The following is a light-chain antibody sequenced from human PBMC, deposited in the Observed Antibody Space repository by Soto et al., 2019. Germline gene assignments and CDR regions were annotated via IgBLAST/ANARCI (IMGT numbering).Light chain of an antibody. CDR2: SAS. J-gene: IGKJ5*01. V-gene: IGKV1-39*01. CDR3: QQSFSTPT. CDR1: QRINIY. Sequence: DIQMTQSPSSLSTSIGDRVTITCRASQRINIYLNWYRQKTGKAPELLIYSASNLQSGVPSRFSGSGSGTDFTLTISGLQPEDFATYYCQQSFSTPTFGQGTRLDIK.